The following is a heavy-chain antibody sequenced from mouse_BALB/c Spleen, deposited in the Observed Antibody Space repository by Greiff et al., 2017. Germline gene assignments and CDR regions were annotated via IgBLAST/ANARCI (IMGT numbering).Heavy chain of an antibody. CDR1: GFTFSSYT. CDR2: ISSGGGNT. CDR3: AREVFAY. J-gene: IGHJ3*01. Sequence: EVKVVESGGGLVKPGGSLKLSCAASGFTFSSYTMSWVRQTPEKRLEWVATISSGGGNTYYPDSVKGRFTISRDNAKNNLYLQMSSLRSEDTALYYCAREVFAYWGQGTLVTVSA. V-gene: IGHV5-9*03.